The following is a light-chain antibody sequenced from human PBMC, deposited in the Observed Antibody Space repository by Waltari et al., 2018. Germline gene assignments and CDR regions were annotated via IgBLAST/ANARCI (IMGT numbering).Light chain of an antibody. V-gene: IGLV8-61*01. CDR2: KGS. CDR3: SLYMGSGIWV. CDR1: PGSVSTTSY. Sequence: QTVVTQEPSLSVSPGGTGTPTCALTPGSVSTTSYATWYQQTPGQPPRTLVYKGSSRSSGVPDRFSGSVLGNTAALTITGAQADDEANYYCSLYMGSGIWVFGGGTKLTVL. J-gene: IGLJ3*02.